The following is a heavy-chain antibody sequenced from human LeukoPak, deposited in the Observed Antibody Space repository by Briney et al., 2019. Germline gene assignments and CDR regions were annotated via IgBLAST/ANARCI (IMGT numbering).Heavy chain of an antibody. J-gene: IGHJ4*02. CDR2: ISTNGGTT. CDR3: ARVMGFLEWFPSDY. CDR1: GFTFSSYA. V-gene: IGHV3-64*01. D-gene: IGHD3-3*01. Sequence: GGSLRLSCAASGFTFSSYAMHWVRQAPGKGLEYVSAISTNGGTTYYANSVKGRFTISRDNSKNTLYLQMGSLRAEDMAVYYCARVMGFLEWFPSDYWGQGILVTVYS.